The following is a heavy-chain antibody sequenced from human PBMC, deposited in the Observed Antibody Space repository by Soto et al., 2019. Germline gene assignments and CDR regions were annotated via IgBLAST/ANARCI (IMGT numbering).Heavy chain of an antibody. J-gene: IGHJ4*02. Sequence: GGSLRLSCAASGFTFSSYAMSWVRQAPGKGLEWVSAISGSGGSTYYADSVKGRFTISRDNSKNTLYLQMNSLRAEDTAVYYCVCPGTITVVPYWGFDYWGQGTLVTVSS. CDR2: ISGSGGST. D-gene: IGHD3-22*01. CDR3: VCPGTITVVPYWGFDY. CDR1: GFTFSSYA. V-gene: IGHV3-23*01.